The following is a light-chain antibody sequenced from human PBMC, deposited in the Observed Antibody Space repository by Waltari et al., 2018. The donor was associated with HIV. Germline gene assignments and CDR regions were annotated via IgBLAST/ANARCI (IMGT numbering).Light chain of an antibody. CDR1: QSISSY. J-gene: IGKJ5*01. CDR3: QQSYSPPPIT. CDR2: AAS. Sequence: DIQMTQSTSSLSASVGDRVTITCLASQSISSYLNWYQQKPGKAPKLLIYAASSLQSGVPSRFSGSGSGTDFTLTISSLQPEDFATYYCQQSYSPPPITFGQGTRLEIK. V-gene: IGKV1-39*01.